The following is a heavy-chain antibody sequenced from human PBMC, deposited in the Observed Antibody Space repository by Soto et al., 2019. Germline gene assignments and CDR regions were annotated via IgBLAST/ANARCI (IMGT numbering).Heavy chain of an antibody. Sequence: GGSRRLSCAASGFTFSSYGMHWVRQAPGKGLEWVAVIWYDGSNKYYADSVKGRFTISRDNSKNTLYLQMNSLRAEDTAVYYCARDRSGNYDSSGYYYTLDWYFDLWGRGTLVTVSS. CDR2: IWYDGSNK. CDR3: ARDRSGNYDSSGYYYTLDWYFDL. J-gene: IGHJ2*01. CDR1: GFTFSSYG. D-gene: IGHD3-22*01. V-gene: IGHV3-33*01.